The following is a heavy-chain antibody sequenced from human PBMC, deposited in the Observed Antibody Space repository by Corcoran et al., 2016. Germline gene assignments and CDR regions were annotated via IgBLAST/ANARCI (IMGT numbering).Heavy chain of an antibody. V-gene: IGHV4-39*07. J-gene: IGHJ6*02. CDR1: GGSISSSSYY. CDR2: IYYGGST. CDR3: ATDRDYYDMDV. Sequence: QLQLQESGPGLVKPSETLSLTCTVSGGSISSSSYYWGWIRQPPGKGLEWIGNIYYGGSTYYNPSLKSRVTISVDTSKNQFSLNLSSVTAADAAVYYGATDRDYYDMDVWGQGTTVTVSS.